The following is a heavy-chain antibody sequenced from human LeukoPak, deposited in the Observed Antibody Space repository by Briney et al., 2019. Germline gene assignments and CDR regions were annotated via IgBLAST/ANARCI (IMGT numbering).Heavy chain of an antibody. D-gene: IGHD3-3*01. CDR1: GGSISSGGYS. J-gene: IGHJ4*02. Sequence: PSETLSLTCAVSGGSISSGGYSWSWIRQPPGKGLEWIGYIYYSGSTYYNPSLKSRVTISVDTSKNQFSLKLSSVTAADTAVYYCARQSKYYDFWSGYYEYYFDYWGQGTLVTVSS. CDR2: IYYSGST. CDR3: ARQSKYYDFWSGYYEYYFDY. V-gene: IGHV4-30-4*07.